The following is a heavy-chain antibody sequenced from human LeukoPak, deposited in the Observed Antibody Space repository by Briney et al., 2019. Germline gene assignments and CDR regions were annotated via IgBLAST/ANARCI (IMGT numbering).Heavy chain of an antibody. CDR1: GGSISSGGYY. CDR3: ARGLVATIWYNGFDY. Sequence: SQTLSLTCTVSGGSISSGGYYWSWIRQHPGKGLEWIGYIYYSGSTYYNPSLKSRVTISVDTSKNQFSLKLSSVTAADTAVYYCARGLVATIWYNGFDYWGQGTLVTVSS. CDR2: IYYSGST. D-gene: IGHD5-12*01. V-gene: IGHV4-31*03. J-gene: IGHJ4*02.